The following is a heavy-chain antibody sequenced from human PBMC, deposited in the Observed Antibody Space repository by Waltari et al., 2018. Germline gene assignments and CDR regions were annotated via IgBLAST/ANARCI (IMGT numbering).Heavy chain of an antibody. V-gene: IGHV4-34*01. CDR3: ARGASKQWLSKGYYFDY. Sequence: QVQLQQWGAGLLKPSATLSLTCAVYGGSFTGYYWGWIRQPPGKGLEWKGEINHSGSTNYNPSLKTRVTISVDTSKNQFSLKLSSVTAADTAVYYCARGASKQWLSKGYYFDYWGQGTLVTVSS. CDR2: INHSGST. CDR1: GGSFTGYY. D-gene: IGHD6-19*01. J-gene: IGHJ4*02.